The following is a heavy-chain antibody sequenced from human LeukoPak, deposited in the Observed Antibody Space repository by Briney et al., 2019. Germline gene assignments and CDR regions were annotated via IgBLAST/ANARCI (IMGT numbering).Heavy chain of an antibody. CDR3: ARAYALSSGWYFDY. CDR1: GFTFSSYA. J-gene: IGHJ4*02. V-gene: IGHV3-30*04. Sequence: GGSLRLSCAASGFTFSSYAMHWVRQAPGKGLEWVAVTSYDGSNKYYADSVKGRFTISRDNSKNTLFLQMNSLRAEDTAVYYCARAYALSSGWYFDYWGQGTLVTVSS. CDR2: TSYDGSNK. D-gene: IGHD6-19*01.